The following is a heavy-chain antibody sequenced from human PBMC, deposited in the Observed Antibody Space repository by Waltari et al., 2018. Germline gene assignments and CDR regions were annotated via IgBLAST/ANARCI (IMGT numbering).Heavy chain of an antibody. V-gene: IGHV3-48*04. CDR2: ISDSGTTI. CDR3: ARTFNYYFNMDV. Sequence: EVQLVESGGDLVQRGGSLTLSCAASGLTLSTYNMNWVRQDPGEGLDWVSDISDSGTTISYADSVKGRFTVSRDNAKNSLYLQMNSLRAEDTAVYYCARTFNYYFNMDVWGKGTTVTVSS. CDR1: GLTLSTYN. J-gene: IGHJ6*03.